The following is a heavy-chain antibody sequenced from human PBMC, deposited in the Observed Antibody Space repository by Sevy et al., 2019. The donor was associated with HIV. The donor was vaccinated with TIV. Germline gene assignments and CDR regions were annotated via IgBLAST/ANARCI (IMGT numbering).Heavy chain of an antibody. CDR1: GFEVNTGF. Sequence: GGSLRLSCAVSGFEVNTGFMSWVRQAPGKGLEWVSVIYKSGNTYYVDSVMGRFTMSRDSGRNTLYLQMTHLRVEDTAMYYCVRSLGGPLNQWGQGTRVTVSS. CDR3: VRSLGGPLNQ. D-gene: IGHD3-16*01. CDR2: IYKSGNT. V-gene: IGHV3-53*01. J-gene: IGHJ4*02.